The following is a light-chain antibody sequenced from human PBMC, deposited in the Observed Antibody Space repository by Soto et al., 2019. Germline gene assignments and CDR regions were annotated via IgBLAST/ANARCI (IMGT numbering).Light chain of an antibody. V-gene: IGKV3-20*01. Sequence: EIVLTQSPGTLSLSPGERATLSCRASQRVSSSYLAWYQQKPGQAPRLLIYGASSRATGIPDSISGSGSGTDFTLTSSRLEPEDFAVYYCQQYGSSTYTFGQGTKLEIK. J-gene: IGKJ2*01. CDR3: QQYGSSTYT. CDR2: GAS. CDR1: QRVSSSY.